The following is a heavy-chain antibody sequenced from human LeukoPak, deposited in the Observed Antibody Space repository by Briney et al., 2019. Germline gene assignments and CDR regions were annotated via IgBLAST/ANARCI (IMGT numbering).Heavy chain of an antibody. CDR3: AKEAKRGYSYGYGTDFDY. V-gene: IGHV3-30*18. D-gene: IGHD5-18*01. Sequence: PGGSLRLSCAASGFTFSSYSMNWVRQAPGRGLEWVAVISYDGSNKYYADSVKGRFTISRDNSKNTLYLQMNSLRAEDTAVYYCAKEAKRGYSYGYGTDFDYWGQGTLVTVSS. CDR2: ISYDGSNK. J-gene: IGHJ4*02. CDR1: GFTFSSYS.